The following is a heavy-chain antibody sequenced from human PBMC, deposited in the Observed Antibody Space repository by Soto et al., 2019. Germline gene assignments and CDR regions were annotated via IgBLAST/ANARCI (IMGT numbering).Heavy chain of an antibody. V-gene: IGHV4-34*01. CDR2: GNNAGAA. Sequence: QVHLQQWGAGLLRPSETLSLTCNVSGGSLTGYFWNWIRQPPGRPMEWIGEGNNAGAATYNPSLMSRVTLSVDTSKNHFSLRLASVAATDTALYFCARGYFTRQSLDYWDQGALVTVSS. CDR3: ARGYFTRQSLDY. CDR1: GGSLTGYF. J-gene: IGHJ4*02.